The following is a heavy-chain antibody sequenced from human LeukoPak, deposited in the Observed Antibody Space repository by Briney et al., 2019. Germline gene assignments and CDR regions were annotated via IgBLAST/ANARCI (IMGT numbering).Heavy chain of an antibody. V-gene: IGHV3-23*01. CDR1: GFTFTSYA. J-gene: IGHJ4*02. Sequence: PGGSLRLSCAASGFTFTSYAMSWVRQTPGKGLEWVSSVSGSGDGTYYAHSVKGRFTISRVNSKKTLDLHMDSLRAEDTAVYYCAKERLGGNYGDYAVDYWGQGTMVAVSS. CDR3: AKERLGGNYGDYAVDY. CDR2: VSGSGDGT. D-gene: IGHD4-17*01.